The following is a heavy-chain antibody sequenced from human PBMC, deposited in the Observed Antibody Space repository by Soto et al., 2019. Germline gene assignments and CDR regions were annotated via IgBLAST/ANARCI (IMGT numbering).Heavy chain of an antibody. V-gene: IGHV4-30-4*01. CDR1: GGSISSGDDF. D-gene: IGHD1-20*01. CDR3: ARDRAKWKDYYYYGMDV. CDR2: IYYSGST. J-gene: IGHJ6*02. Sequence: QVQLQESGPGLVKPSQTLSLTCTVSGGSISSGDDFWTWIRQPPGKGLAWIGYIYYSGSTYYNPSLKSRLTMSVDTSKNQLSLKLSSVTAADTAVYYCARDRAKWKDYYYYGMDVWGQGTTVTVSS.